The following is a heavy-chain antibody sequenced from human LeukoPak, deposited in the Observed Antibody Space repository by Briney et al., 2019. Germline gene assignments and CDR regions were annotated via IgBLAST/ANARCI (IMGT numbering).Heavy chain of an antibody. Sequence: ASVKVSCKASGGTFSSYAISWVRQAPGQGLEWMGWISAYNGNTNYAQRLQGRVTMTTDTSTSTAYMELRSLRSDDTAVYYCARDLRSYGRYPLNYWGQGTLVTVSS. J-gene: IGHJ4*02. D-gene: IGHD5-18*01. CDR1: GGTFSSYA. CDR3: ARDLRSYGRYPLNY. CDR2: ISAYNGNT. V-gene: IGHV1-18*01.